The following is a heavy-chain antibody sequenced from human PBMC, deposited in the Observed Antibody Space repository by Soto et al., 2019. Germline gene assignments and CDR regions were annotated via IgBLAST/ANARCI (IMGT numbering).Heavy chain of an antibody. Sequence: PGGSLRLSCAASGFTFSSYGMHWVRQAPGKGLEWVAVISYDGSNKYYADSVKGRFTISRDNSKNTLYLQMNSLRAEDTAVYYCAKAIGSGSYYRRGDYFDYWGQGTLVTVSS. D-gene: IGHD3-10*01. CDR1: GFTFSSYG. J-gene: IGHJ4*02. CDR2: ISYDGSNK. V-gene: IGHV3-30*18. CDR3: AKAIGSGSYYRRGDYFDY.